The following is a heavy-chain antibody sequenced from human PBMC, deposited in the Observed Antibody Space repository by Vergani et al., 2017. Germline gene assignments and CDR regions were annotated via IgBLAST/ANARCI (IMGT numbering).Heavy chain of an antibody. J-gene: IGHJ4*02. CDR3: ARHWTGDANYFDY. CDR2: IYYSGST. V-gene: IGHV4-39*01. Sequence: QLQLQESGPGLVKPSETLSLTCTVSGGSISSGSYYWGWIRQPPGKGLEWIGSIYYSGSTYYNPSLKSRVTISVDTSKNQFSLNVSSVTAADTAVYYCARHWTGDANYFDYWGQGTLVTVSS. D-gene: IGHD3/OR15-3a*01. CDR1: GGSISSGSYY.